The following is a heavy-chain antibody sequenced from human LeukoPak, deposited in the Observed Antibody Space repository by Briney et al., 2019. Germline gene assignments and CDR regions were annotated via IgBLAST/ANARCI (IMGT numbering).Heavy chain of an antibody. Sequence: PRGSLRLSCAASGFTLGRYCMHWVRQAPGTGLVWVASSNSDGKITDYADSVRGRFTTSRDNTKNTVYLQMSSLRAEDTDVYYCARDHHDFWSGYPNYWGQGTLVLVSS. CDR3: ARDHHDFWSGYPNY. CDR1: GFTLGRYC. D-gene: IGHD3-3*01. CDR2: SNSDGKIT. J-gene: IGHJ4*02. V-gene: IGHV3-74*01.